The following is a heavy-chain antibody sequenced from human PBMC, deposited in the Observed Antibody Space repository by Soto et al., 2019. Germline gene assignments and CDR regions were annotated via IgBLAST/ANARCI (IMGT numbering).Heavy chain of an antibody. Sequence: ASVKVSCKASGDTFTTYDINWVRQATGHGLEWMGWINPNSGNIGYAQRFQGRVTMTRDTAIRTAYMEVSSLRSDDTAVYYCARPSTRRGAFDIWGQGTMVTVSS. CDR2: INPNSGNI. CDR1: GDTFTTYD. V-gene: IGHV1-8*01. J-gene: IGHJ3*02. CDR3: ARPSTRRGAFDI. D-gene: IGHD1-26*01.